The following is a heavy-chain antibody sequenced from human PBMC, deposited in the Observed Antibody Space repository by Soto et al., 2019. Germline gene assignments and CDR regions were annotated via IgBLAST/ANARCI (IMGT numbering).Heavy chain of an antibody. Sequence: GGSLRLSCAASGFTFSSYTMHWVRQAPGKGLEWVAVISYDGSSKYYADSVKGRFTISRDNSKNTLSLQMNSLRAEDTAVYYCARDPGTAMVIGTYNPIDYWGQGTLVTVSS. D-gene: IGHD5-18*01. CDR2: ISYDGSSK. CDR3: ARDPGTAMVIGTYNPIDY. V-gene: IGHV3-30-3*01. CDR1: GFTFSSYT. J-gene: IGHJ4*02.